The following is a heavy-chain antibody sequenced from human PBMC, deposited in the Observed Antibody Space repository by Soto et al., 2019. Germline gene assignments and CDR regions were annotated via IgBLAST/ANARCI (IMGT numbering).Heavy chain of an antibody. CDR1: GYTFSDYN. Sequence: ASVKVSCKASGYTFSDYNLHWVRQAPGQNLEWVGWINTGNGNTKYSAKSQTRVTISRDTSANMAFMELNNLKSEDTAVYFCARLQRYVQGLPGGLDSWGQGTLVTVSS. CDR3: ARLQRYVQGLPGGLDS. V-gene: IGHV1-3*04. D-gene: IGHD3-9*01. CDR2: INTGNGNT. J-gene: IGHJ4*02.